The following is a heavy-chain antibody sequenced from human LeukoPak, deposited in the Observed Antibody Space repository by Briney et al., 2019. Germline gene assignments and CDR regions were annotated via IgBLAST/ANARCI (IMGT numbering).Heavy chain of an antibody. V-gene: IGHV4-34*01. J-gene: IGHJ4*02. CDR1: GGSFSGYY. D-gene: IGHD5-18*01. Sequence: SETLSLTCAVYGGSFSGYYWSWIRQPPGKGLEWIGEINHSGSTNCNPSLKSRVTISVDTSKNQFSLKLSSVTAADTAVYYCARGRPAGYRRFYFDYWGQGTLVTVSS. CDR2: INHSGST. CDR3: ARGRPAGYRRFYFDY.